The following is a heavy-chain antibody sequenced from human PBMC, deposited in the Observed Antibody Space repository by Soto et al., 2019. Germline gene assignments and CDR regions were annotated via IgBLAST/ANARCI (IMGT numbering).Heavy chain of an antibody. J-gene: IGHJ4*02. CDR3: ARDTGGSYDF. V-gene: IGHV3-48*01. D-gene: IGHD1-26*01. Sequence: VGSLRLSCAASGFTFSSYNMNWVRQAPGKGLEWVSYISSSSGTIYYAPSVKGRFTISRHDSEDSMYLQMNSLKTEDTAVYYCARDTGGSYDFWGQGALVTVSP. CDR1: GFTFSSYN. CDR2: ISSSSGTI.